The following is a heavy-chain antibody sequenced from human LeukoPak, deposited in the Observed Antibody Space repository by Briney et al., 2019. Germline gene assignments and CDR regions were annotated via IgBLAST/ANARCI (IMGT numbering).Heavy chain of an antibody. Sequence: PSETLSLTCTVSGGSISSSSYYWGWIRQPPGKGLEWIGSIYYSGSTYYNPSLKTRVTISVDTSKNQFSLKLSSVTAADTAVYYCARDLTSGYGWFDPWGQGTRVSVSS. CDR1: GGSISSSSYY. CDR2: IYYSGST. V-gene: IGHV4-39*07. J-gene: IGHJ5*02. D-gene: IGHD3-3*01. CDR3: ARDLTSGYGWFDP.